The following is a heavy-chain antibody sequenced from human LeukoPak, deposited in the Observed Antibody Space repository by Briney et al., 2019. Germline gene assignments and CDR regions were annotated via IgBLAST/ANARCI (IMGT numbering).Heavy chain of an antibody. D-gene: IGHD6-13*01. V-gene: IGHV4-38-2*02. J-gene: IGHJ2*01. CDR1: GYSITSGYY. CDR3: ARGLTSSSWYFDL. CDR2: IYYSGSA. Sequence: SETLSLTCIVSGYSITSGYYWGWIRQPPGKGLEWIGYIYYSGSANYNPSLKSRVTISVDTSKNQFSLKLSSVTAADTAVYYCARGLTSSSWYFDLWGRGTLVTVSS.